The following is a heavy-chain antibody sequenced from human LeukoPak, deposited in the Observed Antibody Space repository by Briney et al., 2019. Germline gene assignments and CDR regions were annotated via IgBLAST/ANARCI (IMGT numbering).Heavy chain of an antibody. J-gene: IGHJ3*02. D-gene: IGHD5-18*01. V-gene: IGHV3-7*03. Sequence: GGSLRPSCAASGVTFSNNWMSWVRQVPGKGLEWVAHIKQDGSETYYVDSVKGRFTISRDNAKNSLYLQMDSLRAEDTAVYYCAYSYGYAFDIWGQGTMVIVSA. CDR2: IKQDGSET. CDR1: GVTFSNNW. CDR3: AYSYGYAFDI.